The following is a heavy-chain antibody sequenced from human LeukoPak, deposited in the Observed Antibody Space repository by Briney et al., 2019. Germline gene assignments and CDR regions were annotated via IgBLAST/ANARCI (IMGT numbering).Heavy chain of an antibody. V-gene: IGHV1-18*01. CDR1: GYTFTSYG. D-gene: IGHD3-3*01. CDR3: ASYYTVWGEAYYYYYMDV. J-gene: IGHJ6*03. Sequence: ASVKVSCKASGYTFTSYGISWVRQAPGQGLEWMGWISAYNGNTNYAQKLQGRVTMTTDTSTSTAYMELRSLRSDDTAVYYCASYYTVWGEAYYYYYMDVWGKGTTVTVSS. CDR2: ISAYNGNT.